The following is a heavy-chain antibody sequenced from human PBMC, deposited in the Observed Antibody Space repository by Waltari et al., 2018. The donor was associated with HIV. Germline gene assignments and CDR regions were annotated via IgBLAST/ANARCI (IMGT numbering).Heavy chain of an antibody. CDR1: GLTLSFYW. CDR2: INQAGTER. Sequence: EVRLVESGGGWVQPGGSLTLTCETSGLTLSFYWLRWVRQAPGKGLEWVANINQAGTERHYVDSVRGRFTISRDNGKRSSFLQMNSLTVEDTAVYYCATTHGSGDYDNDFDYWGQGTLV. CDR3: ATTHGSGDYDNDFDY. V-gene: IGHV3-7*01. J-gene: IGHJ4*02. D-gene: IGHD3-10*01.